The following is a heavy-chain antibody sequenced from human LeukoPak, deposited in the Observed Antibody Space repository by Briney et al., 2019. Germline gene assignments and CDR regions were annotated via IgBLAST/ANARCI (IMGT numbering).Heavy chain of an antibody. D-gene: IGHD3-10*01. CDR2: IKSKADGETT. CDR3: TTDLAITMIRGVIVY. Sequence: RPGGSLRLSCAASGFSFTNAWMTWVRQAPGKGLEWVGRIKSKADGETTDYAAPVKGRCTMSRDDSKATLYLQMNYVNTEGTAVYYCTTDLAITMIRGVIVYWGQGTLVIVSS. CDR1: GFSFTNAW. J-gene: IGHJ4*02. V-gene: IGHV3-15*05.